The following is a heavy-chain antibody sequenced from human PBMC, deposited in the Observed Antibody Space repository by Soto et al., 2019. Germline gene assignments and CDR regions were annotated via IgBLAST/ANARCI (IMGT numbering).Heavy chain of an antibody. D-gene: IGHD2-8*02. CDR1: GYTFTSYY. V-gene: IGHV1-46*01. J-gene: IGHJ3*02. Sequence: QVQLVQSGAEVKKPGASVKGSCKASGYTFTSYYLHWVRQAPGQGLEWMGIINPSGGSTSYAQKFQGRVTMTRDTSTSTVYMELSSLRSEDTAVYYFARLLGTWGEGDIWGQGTMVTVSS. CDR3: ARLLGTWGEGDI. CDR2: INPSGGST.